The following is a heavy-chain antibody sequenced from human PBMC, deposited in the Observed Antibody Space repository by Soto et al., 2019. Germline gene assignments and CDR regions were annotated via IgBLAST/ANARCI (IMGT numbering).Heavy chain of an antibody. Sequence: VQLVESGGGVVQPGRSLRLSCAASGFTFSSYGMHWVRQAPGKGLEWVAVISYDGSNKYYADSVKGRFTTSRDNSXDTLNLQMNSLKSEDTAVYYCAQAEVTVVTPYYFDYWGQGTLVTVS. V-gene: IGHV3-30*18. CDR2: ISYDGSNK. D-gene: IGHD2-21*02. J-gene: IGHJ4*02. CDR1: GFTFSSYG. CDR3: AQAEVTVVTPYYFDY.